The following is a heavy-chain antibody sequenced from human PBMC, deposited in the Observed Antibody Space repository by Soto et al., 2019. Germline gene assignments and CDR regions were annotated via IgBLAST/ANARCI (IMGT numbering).Heavy chain of an antibody. D-gene: IGHD1-20*01. Sequence: GASVKVSCKASGGTFSSYAISWVRQAPGQGLEWMGGNIPIFGTANYAQKFQGRVTITADESTSTAYMELSSLRSEDTAVYYCARGKYKRAWPQFDYWGQGTLVTVSS. CDR3: ARGKYKRAWPQFDY. V-gene: IGHV1-69*13. CDR2: NIPIFGTA. CDR1: GGTFSSYA. J-gene: IGHJ4*02.